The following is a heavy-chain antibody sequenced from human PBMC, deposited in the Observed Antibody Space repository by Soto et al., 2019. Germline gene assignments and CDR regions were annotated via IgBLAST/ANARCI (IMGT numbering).Heavy chain of an antibody. Sequence: QVQLVQSGAELKKPGASVKVSCKASGYTFSNYDMNWVRQATGQGPEWIGWVNPNNGDTGYAQNFKGRVTLTTDISTTTAYMELKSLRSEDSAIYYCAKVSRRGSAIDIGYGGQVTLITVSS. V-gene: IGHV1-8*01. CDR2: VNPNNGDT. D-gene: IGHD3-10*01. J-gene: IGHJ4*02. CDR3: AKVSRRGSAIDIGY. CDR1: GYTFSNYD.